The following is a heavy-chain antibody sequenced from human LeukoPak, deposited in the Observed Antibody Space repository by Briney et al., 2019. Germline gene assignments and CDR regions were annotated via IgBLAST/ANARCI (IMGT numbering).Heavy chain of an antibody. CDR1: GGSISSSSYH. CDR3: ATNDTKTATDTFY. CDR2: IYYSGST. D-gene: IGHD6-13*01. J-gene: IGHJ4*02. V-gene: IGHV4-39*07. Sequence: SETLSLTCTVSGGSISSSSYHWGWIRQPPGKGLEWIGSIYYSGSTYYNPSLKSRVAISVDTSKNQFSLKLTSVTVADTAVYYCATNDTKTATDTFYWGQGTLVIVSS.